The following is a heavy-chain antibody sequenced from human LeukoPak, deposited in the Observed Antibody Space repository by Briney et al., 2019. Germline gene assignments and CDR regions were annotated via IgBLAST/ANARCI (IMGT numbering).Heavy chain of an antibody. Sequence: PGGSLRLPCAASGFTFSSYGMHWVRQAPGKGLEWVAVISYDGSNKYYADSVKGRFTISRDNSKNTLYLQMNSLRAEDTAVYYCAKDVIYYDSSGIDYWGQGTLVTVFS. J-gene: IGHJ4*02. CDR2: ISYDGSNK. CDR1: GFTFSSYG. V-gene: IGHV3-30*18. CDR3: AKDVIYYDSSGIDY. D-gene: IGHD3-22*01.